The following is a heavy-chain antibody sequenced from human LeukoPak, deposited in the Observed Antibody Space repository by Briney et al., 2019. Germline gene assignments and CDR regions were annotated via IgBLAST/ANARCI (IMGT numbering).Heavy chain of an antibody. CDR3: AGGIAAFDY. Sequence: PGRSLRLSCAASGFTFSSYAMHWVRQAPGKGLEWVAVISYDGSNKYYADSVKGRFTISRDNSKNTLYLQMNSLGAEDTAVYYCAGGIAAFDYWGQGTLVTVSS. V-gene: IGHV3-30-3*01. J-gene: IGHJ4*02. CDR1: GFTFSSYA. D-gene: IGHD6-6*01. CDR2: ISYDGSNK.